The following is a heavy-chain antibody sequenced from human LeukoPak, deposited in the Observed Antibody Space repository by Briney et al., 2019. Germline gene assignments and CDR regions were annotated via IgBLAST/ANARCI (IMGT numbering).Heavy chain of an antibody. J-gene: IGHJ3*02. V-gene: IGHV4-59*08. CDR2: IYYSGST. CDR1: GGSIRSYY. Sequence: SETLSLTCTVSGGSIRSYYWSWIRQPPGKGLEWIGYIYYSGSTNYNPSLKSRVTISVDTSKNQFSLKLSSVTAADTAVYYCARSLRVVVTAGDAFDIWGQGTMVTVSS. CDR3: ARSLRVVVTAGDAFDI. D-gene: IGHD2-21*02.